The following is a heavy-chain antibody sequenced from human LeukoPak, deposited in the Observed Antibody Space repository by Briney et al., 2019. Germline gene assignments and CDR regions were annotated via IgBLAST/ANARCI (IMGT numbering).Heavy chain of an antibody. CDR1: GYTFTRYH. Sequence: ASVKVSCKASGYTFTRYHINWVRQATGQGLEWMGWMNPNSGNTGYAQKFQGRVTIIRNTSISTAYMELSSLRSEETAVYYCARGIVVPRAHMSPRFDPWGQGTLVTVSS. J-gene: IGHJ5*02. CDR3: ARGIVVPRAHMSPRFDP. CDR2: MNPNSGNT. V-gene: IGHV1-8*03. D-gene: IGHD2-2*01.